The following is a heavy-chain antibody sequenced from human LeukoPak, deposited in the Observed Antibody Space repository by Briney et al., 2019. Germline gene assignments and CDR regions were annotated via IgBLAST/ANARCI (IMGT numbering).Heavy chain of an antibody. V-gene: IGHV4-39*01. Sequence: SETLSLTCTVSDGSISSNSYYWGWIRQPPGKGMEWIVSIYYSGSTYYNPALKSRVTISVDTSKNQLSLKLSSVTAADTAVYYCARASSGSSWAFDYWGLGTLVTVSS. CDR2: IYYSGST. CDR1: DGSISSNSYY. CDR3: ARASSGSSWAFDY. J-gene: IGHJ4*02. D-gene: IGHD6-13*01.